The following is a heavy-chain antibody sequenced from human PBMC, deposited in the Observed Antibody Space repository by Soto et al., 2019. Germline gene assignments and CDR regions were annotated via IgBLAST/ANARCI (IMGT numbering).Heavy chain of an antibody. D-gene: IGHD3-16*01. CDR2: INHSGST. CDR3: ARGGRFMITFGGVPWFDP. CDR1: GGSFSGYY. V-gene: IGHV4-34*01. Sequence: SETLSLTCAVYGGSFSGYYWSWIRQPPGKGQEWIGEINHSGSTNYNPSLKSRVTISVDTSKNQFSLKLSSVTAADTAVYYCARGGRFMITFGGVPWFDPWGQGTLVTVSS. J-gene: IGHJ5*02.